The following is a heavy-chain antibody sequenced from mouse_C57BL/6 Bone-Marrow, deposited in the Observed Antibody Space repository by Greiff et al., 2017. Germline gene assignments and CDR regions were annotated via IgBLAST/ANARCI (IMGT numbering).Heavy chain of an antibody. V-gene: IGHV5-6*01. CDR1: GFTFSSYG. Sequence: EVQLVESGGDLVKPGGSLKLSCAASGFTFSSYGMSWVRQTPDKRLEWVATISSGGSYTYYPDSVKGRFTISRDNAKNTLYLQMSSLKSEDTAMYYWERPPHISYGSSAFADWGQGTLVTVSA. CDR2: ISSGGSYT. D-gene: IGHD1-1*01. J-gene: IGHJ3*01. CDR3: ERPPHISYGSSAFAD.